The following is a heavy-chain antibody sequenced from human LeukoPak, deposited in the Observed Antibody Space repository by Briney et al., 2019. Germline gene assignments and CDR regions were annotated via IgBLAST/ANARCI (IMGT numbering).Heavy chain of an antibody. J-gene: IGHJ4*02. CDR2: IIPIFATA. CDR3: ATEEAAAGYFDY. D-gene: IGHD6-13*01. V-gene: IGHV1-69*13. Sequence: ASVKVSCKASGGTFRSYAIRWVRQAPGQGLEWMGGIIPIFATANYAQKFQGRVTITADESTSTAYMELSSLRSEDTAVYYCATEEAAAGYFDYWGQGTLVTVSS. CDR1: GGTFRSYA.